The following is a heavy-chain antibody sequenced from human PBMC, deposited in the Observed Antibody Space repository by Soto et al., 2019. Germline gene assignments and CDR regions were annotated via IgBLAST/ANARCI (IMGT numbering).Heavy chain of an antibody. Sequence: GGSLRLSCTASGFTFSSNWMHWVRQPPGKGLVWVSRINTDGSSRNYADSVKGRFTIYRDNAKNTLYLQMNSLRAEDTAVYYCARGHGDYGDSFFDYWGQGTLATLSA. V-gene: IGHV3-74*01. CDR2: INTDGSSR. CDR3: ARGHGDYGDSFFDY. D-gene: IGHD4-17*01. J-gene: IGHJ4*02. CDR1: GFTFSSNW.